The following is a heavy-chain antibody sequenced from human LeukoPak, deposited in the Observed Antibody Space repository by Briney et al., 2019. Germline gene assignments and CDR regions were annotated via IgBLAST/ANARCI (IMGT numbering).Heavy chain of an antibody. D-gene: IGHD2-15*01. Sequence: GGSLRLSCAASGFTFSSYGMGWVRQAPGKGLEWVSAIGGGGGSTYYADSVRGRFTISRDNSRNTMYLQMNSLRAEDAAVYYCAKAPVTSCRGAFCYPFDSWGQGTLVTVSS. CDR1: GFTFSSYG. J-gene: IGHJ4*02. CDR2: IGGGGGST. CDR3: AKAPVTSCRGAFCYPFDS. V-gene: IGHV3-23*01.